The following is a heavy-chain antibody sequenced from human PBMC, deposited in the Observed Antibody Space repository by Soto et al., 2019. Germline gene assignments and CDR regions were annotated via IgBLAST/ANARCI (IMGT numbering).Heavy chain of an antibody. CDR3: ARAMNRYSSSSGLDY. J-gene: IGHJ4*02. D-gene: IGHD6-6*01. CDR2: ISSNGGST. Sequence: GGSLRLSCAASGFTFSSYAMHWVRQAPGKGLEYVSAISSNGGSTYYADSVKGRFTISRDNSKNTLYLQMGSLRAEDMAVYYCARAMNRYSSSSGLDYWGQGTLVTVSS. CDR1: GFTFSSYA. V-gene: IGHV3-64*02.